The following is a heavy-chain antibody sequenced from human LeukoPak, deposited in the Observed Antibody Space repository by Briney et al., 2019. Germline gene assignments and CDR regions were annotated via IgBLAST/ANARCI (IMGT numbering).Heavy chain of an antibody. CDR2: ISYDGRNK. V-gene: IGHV3-30*04. Sequence: GGSLRLSCAASGFTFSSYAMHWVRQAPGKGLEWMSFISYDGRNKYYADIVKGRSTISRDNSKNTLYLQMNSLRVEDTAVYFCVRGDYDILTGSYWGQGVLVTV. J-gene: IGHJ4*02. CDR3: VRGDYDILTGSY. CDR1: GFTFSSYA. D-gene: IGHD3-9*01.